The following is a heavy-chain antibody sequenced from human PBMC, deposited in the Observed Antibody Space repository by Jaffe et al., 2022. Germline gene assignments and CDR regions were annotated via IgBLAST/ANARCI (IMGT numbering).Heavy chain of an antibody. Sequence: QLQLQESGPGLVKPSETLSLTCTVSGGSISSSSYHWGWIRQPPGKGLEWIGSMYYSGSTYYNPSLKSRVTISVDTSKNQFSLKLSSVTATDTAVYYCARHGPETCSGGLCYRFYFDYWGQGTLVTVSS. CDR1: GGSISSSSYH. V-gene: IGHV4-39*01. CDR3: ARHGPETCSGGLCYRFYFDY. J-gene: IGHJ4*02. D-gene: IGHD2-15*01. CDR2: MYYSGST.